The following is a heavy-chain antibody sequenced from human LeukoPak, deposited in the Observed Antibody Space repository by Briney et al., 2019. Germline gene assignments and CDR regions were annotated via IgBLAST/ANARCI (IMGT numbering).Heavy chain of an antibody. Sequence: SETLSLTCTVSGGSISSSSYYWGWIRQPPGQGLEWIGSIYYSGSTYYNPSLKSRVTISVDTSKNQFSLELSSVTAADTAVYYCARQTIVVVPAAIRWDWFDPWGQGTLVTVSS. CDR1: GGSISSSSYY. J-gene: IGHJ5*02. CDR3: ARQTIVVVPAAIRWDWFDP. D-gene: IGHD2-2*02. V-gene: IGHV4-39*01. CDR2: IYYSGST.